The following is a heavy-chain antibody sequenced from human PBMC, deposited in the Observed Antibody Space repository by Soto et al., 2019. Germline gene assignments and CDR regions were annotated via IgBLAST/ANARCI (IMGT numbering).Heavy chain of an antibody. CDR3: ASEDGDYFAEYFQH. Sequence: EVQLVQSGAVVKKPGESLKISCKGAGYSFTSYWIGWVRQMPGKGLEWMGIIYPGDSDTRYSPSFQGQATISAHKSISTAYLQWSSLKASNTAMYYCASEDGDYFAEYFQHWGQGNLVTVSS. V-gene: IGHV5-51*03. D-gene: IGHD4-17*01. CDR1: GYSFTSYW. J-gene: IGHJ1*01. CDR2: IYPGDSDT.